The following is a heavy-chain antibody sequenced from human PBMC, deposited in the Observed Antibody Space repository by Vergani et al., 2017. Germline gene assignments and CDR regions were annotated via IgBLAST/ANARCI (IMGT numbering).Heavy chain of an antibody. J-gene: IGHJ3*02. D-gene: IGHD3-22*01. CDR3: TRAYGYYDSSGYSPGAFDI. V-gene: IGHV3-49*04. CDR1: GFTFGDYA. CDR2: IRSKAYGGTT. Sequence: EVQLVESGGGLVQPGRSLRLSCTASGFTFGDYAMSWVRQAPGKGLEWVGFIRSKAYGGTTEYAASVKGRFTISRDDSNSIAYLQMNSLKTEDTAVYYCTRAYGYYDSSGYSPGAFDIWGQGTMVTVSS.